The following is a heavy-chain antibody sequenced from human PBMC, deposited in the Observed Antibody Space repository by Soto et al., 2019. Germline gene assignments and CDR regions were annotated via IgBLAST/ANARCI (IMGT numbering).Heavy chain of an antibody. V-gene: IGHV1-18*01. CDR2: ISAYNGNT. Sequence: ASVKVSCKASGYTFTSYGISWVRQAPGQGLEWMGWISAYNGNTNYAQQLQGRVTMTTDTSTSTAYMELRSLRSDDTAVYYCARGGTIVTEGYYYYYMDVWGKGTTVTVSS. CDR1: GYTFTSYG. J-gene: IGHJ6*03. D-gene: IGHD3-16*02. CDR3: ARGGTIVTEGYYYYYMDV.